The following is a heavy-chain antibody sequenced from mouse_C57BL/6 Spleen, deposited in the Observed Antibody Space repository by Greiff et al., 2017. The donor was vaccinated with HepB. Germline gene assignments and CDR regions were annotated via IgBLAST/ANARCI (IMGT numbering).Heavy chain of an antibody. CDR1: GYTFTSYW. Sequence: VQLQQPGAELVKPGASVKLSCKASGYTFTSYWMHWVKQRPGRGLEWIGRIDPNSGGTKYNEKFKSKATLTVDKPSSTAYTQLSSLTSEDSAVYYCARSGGLRRGAYFDYWGQGTTLTVSS. V-gene: IGHV1-72*01. J-gene: IGHJ2*01. CDR2: IDPNSGGT. CDR3: ARSGGLRRGAYFDY. D-gene: IGHD2-4*01.